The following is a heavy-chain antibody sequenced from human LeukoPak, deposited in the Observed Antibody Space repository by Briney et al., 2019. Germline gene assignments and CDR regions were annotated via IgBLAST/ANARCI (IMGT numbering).Heavy chain of an antibody. D-gene: IGHD2-15*01. J-gene: IGHJ5*02. Sequence: ASVKVSCKAAGYTFTGYYMFWVRQAPGQGLEWMGRINPNSGGTNYAQKFKGRVTMTRDTSISTAYMELSRPRSDDTAVYYCARGYCSGGSCYSVENWFDPWGQGTLVTVSS. CDR2: INPNSGGT. CDR3: ARGYCSGGSCYSVENWFDP. CDR1: GYTFTGYY. V-gene: IGHV1-2*06.